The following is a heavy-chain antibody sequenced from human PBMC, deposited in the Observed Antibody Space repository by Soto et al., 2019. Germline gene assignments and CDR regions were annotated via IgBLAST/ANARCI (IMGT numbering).Heavy chain of an antibody. D-gene: IGHD4-17*01. Sequence: PGGSLRLSCAASGFTFDDYAMHWVRQAPGKGLEWVSGISWNSGSIGYADSVKGRFTISRDNAKNSLYLQMNSLRAEDTALYYCAKDISDYRPPVFDYWGQGSLVIVSS. CDR2: ISWNSGSI. CDR3: AKDISDYRPPVFDY. CDR1: GFTFDDYA. J-gene: IGHJ4*02. V-gene: IGHV3-9*01.